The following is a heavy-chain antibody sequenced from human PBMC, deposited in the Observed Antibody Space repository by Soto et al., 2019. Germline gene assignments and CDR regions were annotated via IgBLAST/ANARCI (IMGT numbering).Heavy chain of an antibody. V-gene: IGHV3-21*01. D-gene: IGHD6-6*01. CDR2: ISSSSSYI. J-gene: IGHJ3*02. CDR3: ASFEYSSSSVFGDDAFDI. Sequence: PGGSLRLSCAASGFTFSSYSMNWVRQAPGKGLEWVSSISSSSSYIYYADSVKGRFTISRDNAKNSLYLQMNSLRAEDTAVYYCASFEYSSSSVFGDDAFDIWGQGTMVTVSS. CDR1: GFTFSSYS.